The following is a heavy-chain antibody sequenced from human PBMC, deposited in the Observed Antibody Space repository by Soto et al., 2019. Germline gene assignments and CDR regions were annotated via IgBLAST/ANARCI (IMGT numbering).Heavy chain of an antibody. D-gene: IGHD5-18*01. Sequence: EVLLLESGGGLVQPGGSLRLSCAASGFTFSSYAMSWVRQAPGKGLEWVSAISISGGSTYHADAVKGRFTISRDNSKNTLYLQMNSLRAEDTAVYYCAKDGRGNNYGRRFDYWGQGTLVTVSS. CDR3: AKDGRGNNYGRRFDY. J-gene: IGHJ4*02. V-gene: IGHV3-23*01. CDR1: GFTFSSYA. CDR2: ISISGGST.